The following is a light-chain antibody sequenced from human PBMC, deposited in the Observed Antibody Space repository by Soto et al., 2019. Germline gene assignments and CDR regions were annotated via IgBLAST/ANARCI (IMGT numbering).Light chain of an antibody. CDR2: DAS. Sequence: ESVLTQSPATLSLSHGERVTLSCRASQSVSSYLAWYQQKPGQAPRLLIYDASNRATGIPARFSGSGSGTDFTLTISSLEPEDFAVYYCQQRSNWPITFGPGTKVDIK. J-gene: IGKJ3*01. CDR3: QQRSNWPIT. CDR1: QSVSSY. V-gene: IGKV3-11*01.